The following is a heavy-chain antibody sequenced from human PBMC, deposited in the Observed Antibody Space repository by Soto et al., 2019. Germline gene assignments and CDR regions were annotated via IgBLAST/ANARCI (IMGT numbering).Heavy chain of an antibody. D-gene: IGHD3-3*01. CDR1: GGSISSSSYY. CDR2: IYYSGST. J-gene: IGHJ1*01. V-gene: IGHV4-39*01. Sequence: SETLSLTCTVSGGSISSSSYYWGWIRQPPGKGLEWIGSIYYSGSTYYNPSLKSRVTISVDTSKNQFSLKLSSVTAADTAVYXXXXXXXXWSGYDAEYFQHWGQGTLVTVSS. CDR3: XXXXXXWSGYDAEYFQH.